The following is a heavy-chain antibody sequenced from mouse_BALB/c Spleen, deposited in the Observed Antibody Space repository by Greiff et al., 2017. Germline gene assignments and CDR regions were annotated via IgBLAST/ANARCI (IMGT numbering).Heavy chain of an antibody. V-gene: IGHV3-2*02. CDR3: ARCPHGNYAREWYFDV. J-gene: IGHJ1*01. CDR2: ISYSGST. CDR1: GYSITSDYA. Sequence: EVQLQESGPGLVKPSQSLSLTCTVTGYSITSDYAWNWIRQFPGNKLEWMGYISYSGSTSYNPSLKSRISITRDTSKNQFFLQLNSVTTEDTATYYCARCPHGNYAREWYFDVWGAGTTVTVSS. D-gene: IGHD2-1*01.